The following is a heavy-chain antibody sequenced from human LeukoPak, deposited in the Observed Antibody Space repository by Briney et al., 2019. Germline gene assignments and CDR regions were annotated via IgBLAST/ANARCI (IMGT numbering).Heavy chain of an antibody. CDR1: GNYW. J-gene: IGHJ4*02. D-gene: IGHD2-2*01. CDR3: VSFYETN. V-gene: IGHV3-74*01. Sequence: GGSLRLSCAASGNYWMHWVRQAPGKGLVWVSHVNSDGSWASHADSVKGRFTISKDNAKNTVYLQMNNLRTEDTAVYYCVSFYETNWGRGTLVTVSS. CDR2: VNSDGSWA.